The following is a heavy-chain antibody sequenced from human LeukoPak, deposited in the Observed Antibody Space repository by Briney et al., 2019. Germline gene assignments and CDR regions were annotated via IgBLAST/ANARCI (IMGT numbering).Heavy chain of an antibody. CDR3: ARADIVALQRWDFDY. J-gene: IGHJ4*02. CDR2: ISSSSSYI. CDR1: GFTYSSYS. D-gene: IGHD5-12*01. V-gene: IGHV3-21*01. Sequence: GGSLRLSCAASGFTYSSYSMNWVRQAPGKGLEWGSSISSSSSYIYYADSVKGRFTISRDNAKNSLYLQMNSLRAEDTAVYYCARADIVALQRWDFDYWGQGTLVTVSS.